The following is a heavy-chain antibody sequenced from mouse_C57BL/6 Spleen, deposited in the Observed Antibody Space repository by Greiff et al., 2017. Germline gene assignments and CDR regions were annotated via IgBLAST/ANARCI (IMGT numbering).Heavy chain of an antibody. CDR3: ARALIYYCNYGGFAY. CDR1: GYSITSGYY. CDR2: ISYDGSN. D-gene: IGHD2-1*01. V-gene: IGHV3-6*01. J-gene: IGHJ3*01. Sequence: EVKLMESGPGLVKPSQSLSLTCSVTGYSITSGYYWNWIRQFPGNKLEWMGYISYDGSNNYNPSLKNRISITRDTSKNQFFLKLNSVTTEDTATYYCARALIYYCNYGGFAYWGQGTLVTVSA.